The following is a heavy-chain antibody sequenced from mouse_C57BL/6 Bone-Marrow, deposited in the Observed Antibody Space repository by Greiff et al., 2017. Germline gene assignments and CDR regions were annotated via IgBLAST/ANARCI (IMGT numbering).Heavy chain of an antibody. CDR1: GYTFTEYT. CDR3: ARHEDVHYYDYAGFAY. V-gene: IGHV1-62-2*01. Sequence: QVQLQQSGAELVKPGASVKLSCKASGYTFTEYTIHWVKQRSGQGLEWIGWFYPGSGSIKYNEKFKDKATLTADKSSSTVYMELSRLTSEDSAVYFFARHEDVHYYDYAGFAYWGQGTLVTVSA. D-gene: IGHD2-4*01. J-gene: IGHJ3*01. CDR2: FYPGSGSI.